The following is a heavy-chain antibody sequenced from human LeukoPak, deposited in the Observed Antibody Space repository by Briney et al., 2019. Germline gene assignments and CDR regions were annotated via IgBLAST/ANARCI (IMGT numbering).Heavy chain of an antibody. V-gene: IGHV1-18*01. D-gene: IGHD6-19*01. CDR3: ARDPDMSSGWYYFDY. CDR2: ISAYNGNT. Sequence: GASVKVSCKASGYTFTSYGISWVRQAPGQGLEWMGWISAYNGNTNYAQKLQGRVTMTTDTSPSTAYVELRSLRSDDTAVYYCARDPDMSSGWYYFDYWGQGTLVTVSS. CDR1: GYTFTSYG. J-gene: IGHJ4*02.